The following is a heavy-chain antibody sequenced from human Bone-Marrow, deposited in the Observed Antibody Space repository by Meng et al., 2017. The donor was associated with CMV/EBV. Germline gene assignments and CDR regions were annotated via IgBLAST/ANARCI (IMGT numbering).Heavy chain of an antibody. CDR2: ISSSSSYI. D-gene: IGHD3-10*01. J-gene: IGHJ4*02. CDR3: ARDISVGEGPGSFDY. V-gene: IGHV3-21*01. CDR1: GFTFSSYE. Sequence: GESLKISCAASGFTFSSYEMNWVRQAPGKGLEWVSSISSSSSYIYYADSVKGRFTISRDNAKNSLYLQMNSLRAEDTAVYYCARDISVGEGPGSFDYWGQGTLVTVSS.